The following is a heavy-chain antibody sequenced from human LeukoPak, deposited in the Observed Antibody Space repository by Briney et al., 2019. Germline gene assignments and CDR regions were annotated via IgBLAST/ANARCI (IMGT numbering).Heavy chain of an antibody. CDR3: ARALGRKWLVRGGDYFDY. CDR1: LFTSSTYW. CDR2: IKQDGSEK. V-gene: IGHV3-7*01. D-gene: IGHD6-19*01. Sequence: GGSLRLSCASSLFTSSTYWMSCVRQAPGTGGEWVANIKQDGSEKYYVDSLKGRFTISRENAKTSLYLQMNSLRAEDTAVSYCARALGRKWLVRGGDYFDYWGQGTLVTVSS. J-gene: IGHJ4*02.